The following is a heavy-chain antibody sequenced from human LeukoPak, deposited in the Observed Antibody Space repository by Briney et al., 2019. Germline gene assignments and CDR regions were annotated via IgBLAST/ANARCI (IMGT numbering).Heavy chain of an antibody. CDR2: IITSSSYV. CDR3: ARVGLRSSGALDY. Sequence: GGSLRLSCAASGFTFSNYNMNWVRQAPGKGLEWVSSIITSSSYVYYADSVKGRFTISRDNSKNTLYLQMNSLRAEDTAVYYCARVGLRSSGALDYWGQGTLVTVSS. V-gene: IGHV3-21*01. CDR1: GFTFSNYN. J-gene: IGHJ4*02. D-gene: IGHD6-13*01.